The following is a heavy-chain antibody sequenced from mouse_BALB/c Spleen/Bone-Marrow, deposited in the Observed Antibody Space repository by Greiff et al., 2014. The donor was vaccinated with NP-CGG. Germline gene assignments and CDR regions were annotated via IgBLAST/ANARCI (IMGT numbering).Heavy chain of an antibody. V-gene: IGHV1S130*01. D-gene: IGHD2-14*01. CDR3: ARHHQYAYYFDY. CDR2: VHPNRGNT. Sequence: QVQLQQSGSVLVRPGASVKLSCKASGYTFTSSWMHWAKQRPGQGLEGIGEVHPNRGNTNYNEKFKGKATLTVDTSSSTAYVELSSLTSEDSAVYYCARHHQYAYYFDYWGQGTTLTVSS. J-gene: IGHJ2*01. CDR1: GYTFTSSW.